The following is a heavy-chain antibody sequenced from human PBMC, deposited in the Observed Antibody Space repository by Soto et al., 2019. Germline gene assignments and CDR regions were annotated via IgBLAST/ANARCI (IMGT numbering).Heavy chain of an antibody. Sequence: PGGSLRLSCAASGFTFSSYAMSWVRQAPGKGLEWVSAISGSGGSTYYADSVKGRFTISRDNSKNTLYLQMNSLRAEDTAVYYCANPRHLSNIAAAGTVPKVYYYYGMDVWGQGTTVTVSS. J-gene: IGHJ6*02. D-gene: IGHD6-13*01. CDR2: ISGSGGST. V-gene: IGHV3-23*01. CDR3: ANPRHLSNIAAAGTVPKVYYYYGMDV. CDR1: GFTFSSYA.